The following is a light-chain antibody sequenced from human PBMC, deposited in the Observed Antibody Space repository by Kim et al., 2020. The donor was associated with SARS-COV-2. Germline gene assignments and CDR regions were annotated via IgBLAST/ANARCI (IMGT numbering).Light chain of an antibody. CDR3: QAWDSSTEGYV. V-gene: IGLV3-1*01. Sequence: PGQTASITCSGDKLGDKYACWYQQKPGQSPVLVIYQDSKRPSGIPERFSGSNSGNTATLTISGTQAMDEADYYCQAWDSSTEGYVFGTGTKVTVL. J-gene: IGLJ1*01. CDR1: KLGDKY. CDR2: QDS.